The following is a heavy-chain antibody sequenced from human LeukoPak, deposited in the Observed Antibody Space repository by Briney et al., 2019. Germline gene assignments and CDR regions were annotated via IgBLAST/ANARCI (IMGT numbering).Heavy chain of an antibody. CDR3: ARDRNYYDSSGYAY. Sequence: ASVKVSCKASGYTFTSYDINWVRQATGQGLEWMGGIIPVFGTANYAQKFQGRVTITADESTSTAYMELSSLRSEDPAVYYCARDRNYYDSSGYAYWGQGTLVTVSS. V-gene: IGHV1-69*13. D-gene: IGHD3-22*01. CDR2: IIPVFGTA. J-gene: IGHJ4*02. CDR1: GYTFTSYD.